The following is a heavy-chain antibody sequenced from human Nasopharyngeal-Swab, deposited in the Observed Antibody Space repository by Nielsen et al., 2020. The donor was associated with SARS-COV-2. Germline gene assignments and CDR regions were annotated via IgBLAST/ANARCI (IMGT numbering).Heavy chain of an antibody. CDR3: ARDRYLIPSAAGNDY. CDR1: GYTFTSYD. Sequence: ASLKISCKASGYTFTSYDINWVRQAPGQGLEWMGIINPSGGSTSYAQKFQGRVTMTRDTSTSTVYMELSSLRSEDTAVYYCARDRYLIPSAAGNDYWGQGTLVTVSS. CDR2: INPSGGST. J-gene: IGHJ4*02. D-gene: IGHD6-13*01. V-gene: IGHV1-46*01.